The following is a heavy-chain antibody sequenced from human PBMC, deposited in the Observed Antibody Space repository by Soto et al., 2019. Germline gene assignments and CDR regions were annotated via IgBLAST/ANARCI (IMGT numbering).Heavy chain of an antibody. Sequence: PGGSMRLSSAVSGFIVSINSMSWVRQAPGKGLEWVSVIYSDGRTDYADSVKGRFTISRDNSKNTLYLRMNSLRSDDTAAYYCVKEANPFINTLVVLIFDYWGQGTQVTVSS. V-gene: IGHV3-53*05. D-gene: IGHD3-22*01. CDR1: GFIVSINS. CDR2: IYSDGRT. J-gene: IGHJ4*02. CDR3: VKEANPFINTLVVLIFDY.